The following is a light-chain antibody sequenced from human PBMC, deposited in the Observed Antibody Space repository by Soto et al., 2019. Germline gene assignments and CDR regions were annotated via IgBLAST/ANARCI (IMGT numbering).Light chain of an antibody. J-gene: IGLJ3*02. CDR1: TGEVTNGYY. Sequence: QTVVTQEPSLTVSPGGTVTLTCASSTGEVTNGYYPNWIQQKPGQPPRGLIFSTSHKHSCTPARFSGSLLGGKAALTLSGVLPEDEADYYCLLYSGEAQVFGGGTKLTVL. CDR3: LLYSGEAQV. V-gene: IGLV7-43*01. CDR2: STS.